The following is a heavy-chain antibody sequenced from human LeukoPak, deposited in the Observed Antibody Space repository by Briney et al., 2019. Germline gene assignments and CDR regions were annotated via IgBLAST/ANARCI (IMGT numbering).Heavy chain of an antibody. J-gene: IGHJ4*02. Sequence: GASVKVSCKASGYTFTSYDINWVRQATGQGLEWMGWINPNSGGTNYAQKFQGRVTMTRDTSISTAYMELSRLRSDDTAVYYCARDGSINGDYVYWGQGTLVTVSS. CDR2: INPNSGGT. CDR3: ARDGSINGDYVY. D-gene: IGHD4-17*01. V-gene: IGHV1-2*02. CDR1: GYTFTSYD.